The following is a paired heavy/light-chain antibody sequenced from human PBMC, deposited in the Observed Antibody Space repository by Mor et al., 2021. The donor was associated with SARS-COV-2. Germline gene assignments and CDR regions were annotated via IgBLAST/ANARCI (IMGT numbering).Light chain of an antibody. J-gene: IGKJ1*01. CDR2: AAS. CDR1: QTISDY. CDR3: QQSYITPQT. Sequence: DIQMTQSPSSLSASVGDRITITCRASQTISDYLNWYQQKPGKAPKLLIYAASSLQSGVPSRFSGSGSGTQFTLTISSLQPEDFATYICQQSYITPQTFGQGTKVEIK. V-gene: IGKV1-39*01.
Heavy chain of an antibody. Sequence: QVTLKESGPVLVKPTETLTLTCTVSGFSLSDPRMGVSWIRQPTGKALEWLAHIFSTDEKSYSTSLRSRLTISKDTSKSQVVLTMTNMDPLDTATYYCARTENYDFWRGYVDWGQGTLVTVSS. D-gene: IGHD3-3*01. CDR2: IFSTDEK. CDR1: GFSLSDPRMG. V-gene: IGHV2-26*02. J-gene: IGHJ4*02. CDR3: ARTENYDFWRGYVD.